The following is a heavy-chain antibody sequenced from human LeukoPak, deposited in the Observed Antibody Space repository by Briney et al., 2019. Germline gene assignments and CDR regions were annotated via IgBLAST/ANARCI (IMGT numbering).Heavy chain of an antibody. CDR2: INPSGGTT. CDR3: ARQRGGKYEDGFDI. J-gene: IGHJ3*02. D-gene: IGHD2-8*01. CDR1: GYTFTSSY. V-gene: IGHV1-46*01. Sequence: ASVKVSCKASGYTFTSSYMHWVRQAPGQGLEWMGIINPSGGTTIYAQKFQGRVTMTRDTSTRTVYMKLSSLRSEDTAVYYCARQRGGKYEDGFDIWGQGTMVTVSS.